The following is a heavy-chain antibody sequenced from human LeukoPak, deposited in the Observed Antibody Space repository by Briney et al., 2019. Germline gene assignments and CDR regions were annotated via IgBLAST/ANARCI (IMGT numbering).Heavy chain of an antibody. CDR2: ISAYNGNT. CDR1: GYTFTSYG. D-gene: IGHD3-22*01. CDR3: ARDQYYYDSSGYWPDNAFDI. J-gene: IGHJ3*02. Sequence: ASAKVSCTASGYTFTSYGTSSVRQAPGHGLEWMGWISAYNGNTNYAQKLQGRVTMTTDTSTSTAYMELGSLRSDDTAVYYCARDQYYYDSSGYWPDNAFDIWGQGTMVTVSS. V-gene: IGHV1-18*01.